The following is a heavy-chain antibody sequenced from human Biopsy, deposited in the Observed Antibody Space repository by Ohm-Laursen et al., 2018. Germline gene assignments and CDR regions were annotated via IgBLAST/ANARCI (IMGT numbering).Heavy chain of an antibody. CDR3: ARGEYYAYWSGARKLNYFDY. CDR1: GSSISSDW. J-gene: IGHJ4*02. CDR2: INHSGST. Sequence: GTLSLTCTVSGSSISSDWWSWIRQTPGKGLEWIGEINHSGSTKYNPSFESRVTISVDTSKNQFSLNLFSVTAADAARYFCARGEYYAYWSGARKLNYFDYWGQGTLVIVSS. V-gene: IGHV4-34*01. D-gene: IGHD3-3*01.